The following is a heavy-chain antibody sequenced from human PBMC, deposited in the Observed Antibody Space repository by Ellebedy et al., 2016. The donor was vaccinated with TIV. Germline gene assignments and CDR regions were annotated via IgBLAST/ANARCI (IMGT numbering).Heavy chain of an antibody. Sequence: PGGSLRLSCAASDFTVSNNFMSWVRQAPGKRLEWVSVIHSGGSTYHTDSVKGRVTTSRDNSKNTLYLHMTSLTAEDTAIYYCAASTTITTMPYWGQGTLVTVSS. CDR3: AASTTITTMPY. V-gene: IGHV3-53*01. CDR1: DFTVSNNF. D-gene: IGHD4-11*01. CDR2: IHSGGST. J-gene: IGHJ4*02.